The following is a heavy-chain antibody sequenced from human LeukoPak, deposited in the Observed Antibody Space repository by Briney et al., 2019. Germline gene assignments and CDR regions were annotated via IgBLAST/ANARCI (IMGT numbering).Heavy chain of an antibody. J-gene: IGHJ4*02. Sequence: PSETLSLTCTVSGGSISSYYWSWIRQPPGKGLEWIGYIYYSGSTNYNPSLKSRVTISVDTSKNQFSLKLSSVTAADTAVYYCARLLYGGNRKYFDYWGQGTLVTVSS. CDR2: IYYSGST. D-gene: IGHD4-23*01. CDR1: GGSISSYY. CDR3: ARLLYGGNRKYFDY. V-gene: IGHV4-59*01.